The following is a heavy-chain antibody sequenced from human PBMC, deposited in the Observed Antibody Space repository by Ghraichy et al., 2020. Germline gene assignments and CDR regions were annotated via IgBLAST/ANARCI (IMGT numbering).Heavy chain of an antibody. CDR1: GYTFTSYG. V-gene: IGHV1-18*01. CDR2: ISAYNGNT. J-gene: IGHJ3*02. CDR3: ARASSSYDFWSGYPYPDAFDI. D-gene: IGHD3-3*01. Sequence: ASVKVSCKASGYTFTSYGISWVRQAHGQGLEWMGWISAYNGNTNYAQKLQGRVTMTTDTSTSTAYMELRSLRSDDTAVYYCARASSSYDFWSGYPYPDAFDIWGQGTMVTVSS.